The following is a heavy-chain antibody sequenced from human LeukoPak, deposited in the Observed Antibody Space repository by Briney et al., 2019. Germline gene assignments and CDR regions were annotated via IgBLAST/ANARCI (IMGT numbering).Heavy chain of an antibody. Sequence: GGSLRLSCAASGFTFSSYAMSWVRQAPGKGLEWVSSISSSSSYIYYADSVKGRFTISRDNAKNSLYLQMNSLRAEDTAAYYCARGSSGWFPSDYWGQGTLVTVSS. CDR3: ARGSSGWFPSDY. V-gene: IGHV3-21*01. D-gene: IGHD6-19*01. CDR1: GFTFSSYA. J-gene: IGHJ4*02. CDR2: ISSSSSYI.